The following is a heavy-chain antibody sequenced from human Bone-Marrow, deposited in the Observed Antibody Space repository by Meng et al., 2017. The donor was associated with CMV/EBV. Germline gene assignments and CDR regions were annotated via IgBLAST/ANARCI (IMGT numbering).Heavy chain of an antibody. CDR2: IYYSGST. V-gene: IGHV4-39*07. J-gene: IGHJ6*01. Sequence: GSLRLSCTVSGGSISSSSYYWGWIRQPPGKRLEWIGSIYYSGSTYYNPSLKSRVTISVDTSKNQFSLKLSSVTAADTAVYYCARDGVSVGVYYGMDVWGQGTTVTVSS. CDR3: ARDGVSVGVYYGMDV. CDR1: GGSISSSSYY. D-gene: IGHD3-3*01.